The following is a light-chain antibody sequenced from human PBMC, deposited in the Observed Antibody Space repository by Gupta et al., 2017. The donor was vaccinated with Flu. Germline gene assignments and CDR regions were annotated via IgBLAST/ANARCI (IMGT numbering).Light chain of an antibody. J-gene: IGKJ5*01. CDR2: DTS. Sequence: GDRVTITCQASQDISNYLNWYQQKPGKSPKLLIYDTSNLETGVPSRFTGSGSATDFTFTISSLQPEDIATYYCQQYDDPPPTFGQWTRLEIK. CDR1: QDISNY. CDR3: QQYDDPPPT. V-gene: IGKV1-33*01.